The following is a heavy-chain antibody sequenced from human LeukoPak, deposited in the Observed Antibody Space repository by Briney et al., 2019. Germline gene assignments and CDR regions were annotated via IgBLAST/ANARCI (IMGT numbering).Heavy chain of an antibody. Sequence: GGSLRLSCAASGFALSSHWMTWVRQVPGKGLEWVANIKQDGSEKYYVDSVKGRFTISRDNAKNSLYLQMNSLRAEDTAVYYCARFLQDGYNCFDIWGQGTMVTVSS. V-gene: IGHV3-7*01. CDR2: IKQDGSEK. CDR1: GFALSSHW. D-gene: IGHD5-24*01. J-gene: IGHJ3*02. CDR3: ARFLQDGYNCFDI.